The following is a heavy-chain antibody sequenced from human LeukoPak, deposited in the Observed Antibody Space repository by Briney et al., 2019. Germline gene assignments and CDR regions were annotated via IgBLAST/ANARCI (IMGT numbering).Heavy chain of an antibody. CDR1: GFTFSSYG. CDR2: IKQDGSEK. D-gene: IGHD6-13*01. J-gene: IGHJ6*02. Sequence: GGSLRLSCAASGFTFSSYGMHWVRQAPGKGLEWVANIKQDGSEKYYVDSVKGRFTISRDNAKNSLYLQMNSLRAEDTAVYYCARERVQQLVSDYYYGMDVWGQGTTVTVSS. V-gene: IGHV3-7*01. CDR3: ARERVQQLVSDYYYGMDV.